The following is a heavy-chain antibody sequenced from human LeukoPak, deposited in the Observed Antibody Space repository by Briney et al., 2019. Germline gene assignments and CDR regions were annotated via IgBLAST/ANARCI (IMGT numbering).Heavy chain of an antibody. J-gene: IGHJ4*02. V-gene: IGHV3-48*04. Sequence: GGSLRLSCAASGFTFSSYSMNWVRQAPGKGLEWVSYISSSTTTTYYADSVKGRFTMSRDNAQNALYLEMNSLRAEDTAVYYCAKDQALDYGGYWGQGTLVTVSS. CDR1: GFTFSSYS. CDR2: ISSSTTTT. CDR3: AKDQALDYGGY. D-gene: IGHD4-17*01.